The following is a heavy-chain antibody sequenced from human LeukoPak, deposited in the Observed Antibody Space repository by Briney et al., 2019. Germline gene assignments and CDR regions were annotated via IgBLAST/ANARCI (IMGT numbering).Heavy chain of an antibody. CDR1: GFTFSNFA. D-gene: IGHD6-19*01. J-gene: IGHJ4*01. V-gene: IGHV3-30-3*01. Sequence: GGSLRLSCAASGFTFSNFAMHWVRQAPGKGLEWVAVISYDGSNKYYADSVKGRFTISRDSSKNTLYLQMNSLRVEDTAVYYCARDWGGITVAGTVDYWGQGTLVTVSS. CDR2: ISYDGSNK. CDR3: ARDWGGITVAGTVDY.